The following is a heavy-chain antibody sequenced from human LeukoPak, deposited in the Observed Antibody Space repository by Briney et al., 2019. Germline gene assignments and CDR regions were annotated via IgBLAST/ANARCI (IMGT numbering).Heavy chain of an antibody. CDR2: IYHSGST. J-gene: IGHJ4*02. CDR3: ASNPRSGSYFDY. CDR1: GGSISSSNW. D-gene: IGHD1-26*01. Sequence: SETLSLTCAVSGGSISSSNWWSWVRQPPGKGLEWIGEIYHSGSTNYNPSLKSRVTISVDKPKNQFSLKLSSVTAADTAVYYCASNPRSGSYFDYWGQGTLVTVSS. V-gene: IGHV4-4*02.